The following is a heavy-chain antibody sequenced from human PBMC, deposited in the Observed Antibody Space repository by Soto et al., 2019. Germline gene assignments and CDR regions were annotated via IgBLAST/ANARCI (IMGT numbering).Heavy chain of an antibody. Sequence: SETLSLTCAVYGGSFSGYYWSWIRQPPGKGLEWIGEINHSGSTNYNPSLKSRVTISVDTSKNQFSLKLSSVTAADTAVYYCARVVVAATGAYYYYYVDVWGKGTTVTVSS. CDR2: INHSGST. CDR3: ARVVVAATGAYYYYYVDV. D-gene: IGHD2-15*01. V-gene: IGHV4-34*01. CDR1: GGSFSGYY. J-gene: IGHJ6*03.